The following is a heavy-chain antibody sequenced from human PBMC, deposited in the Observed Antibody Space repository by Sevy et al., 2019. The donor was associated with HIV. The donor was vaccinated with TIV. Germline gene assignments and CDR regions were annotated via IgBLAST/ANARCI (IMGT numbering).Heavy chain of an antibody. V-gene: IGHV3-30-3*01. Sequence: GGSLRLSCAASGFTFSSYAMHWVRQAPGKGLEWVAVISYDGSNKYYADSVKGRFTISRDNSKNTLYLQMNSLRAEDTAVHYCARLPGGGYDSHAFDIWGQGTMVTVSS. CDR3: ARLPGGGYDSHAFDI. J-gene: IGHJ3*02. D-gene: IGHD5-12*01. CDR2: ISYDGSNK. CDR1: GFTFSSYA.